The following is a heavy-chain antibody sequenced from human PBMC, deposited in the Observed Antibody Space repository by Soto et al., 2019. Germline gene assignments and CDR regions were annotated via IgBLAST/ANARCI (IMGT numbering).Heavy chain of an antibody. V-gene: IGHV5-51*01. CDR1: GYSFTTYW. D-gene: IGHD3-3*01. CDR2: IYPGDSDT. J-gene: IGHJ1*01. CDR3: ACFSTHNSSPRFFAF. Sequence: GESLRVSCQGSGYSFTTYWIGWVRQMPGKGLEWMGIIYPGDSDTRYSPSFQGQSTISADKSITTAYLQRSSRKASDTAMYYRACFSTHNSSPRFFAFWGQGSLVTVSS.